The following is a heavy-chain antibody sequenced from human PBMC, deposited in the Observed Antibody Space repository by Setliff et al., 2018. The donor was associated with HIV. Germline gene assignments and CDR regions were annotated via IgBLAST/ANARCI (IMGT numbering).Heavy chain of an antibody. CDR3: ARGGGYWFYNYGIDV. CDR2: ITPYNGNR. J-gene: IGHJ6*02. D-gene: IGHD2-8*02. CDR1: GYTFSNYG. V-gene: IGHV1-18*01. Sequence: ASVKVSCKASGYTFSNYGISWVRQAPGQGLEWMGWITPYNGNRNYAQNLQDRVTMTTDTSTNTAYMELSSLRSDDTAVYYCARGGGYWFYNYGIDVWGQGTTVT.